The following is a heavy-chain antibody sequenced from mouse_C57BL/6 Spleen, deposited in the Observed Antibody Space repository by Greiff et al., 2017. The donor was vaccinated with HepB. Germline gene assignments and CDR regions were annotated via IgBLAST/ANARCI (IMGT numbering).Heavy chain of an antibody. CDR1: GFTFSSYG. V-gene: IGHV5-6*02. CDR3: ARGGETAQASYYFDY. D-gene: IGHD3-2*02. Sequence: EVMLVESGGDLVKPGGSLKLSCAASGFTFSSYGMSWVRQTPDKRLEWVATISSGGSYTYYPDSVKGRFTIPRDNAKNTLYLQMSSLKSEDTAMYYCARGGETAQASYYFDYWGQGTTLTVSS. CDR2: ISSGGSYT. J-gene: IGHJ2*01.